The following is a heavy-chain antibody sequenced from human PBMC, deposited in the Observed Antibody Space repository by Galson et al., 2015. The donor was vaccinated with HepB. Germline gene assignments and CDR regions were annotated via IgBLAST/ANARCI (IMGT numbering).Heavy chain of an antibody. Sequence: SVKVSCKASGYTFTSYGISWVRQAPGQGLEWMGWIIPIFGTANYAQKFQGRVTITADESTSTAYMELSSLRSEDTAVYYCASQERGWGSYRYGFDYWGQGTLVTVSS. CDR2: IIPIFGTA. CDR3: ASQERGWGSYRYGFDY. CDR1: GYTFTSYG. D-gene: IGHD3-16*02. V-gene: IGHV1-69*13. J-gene: IGHJ4*02.